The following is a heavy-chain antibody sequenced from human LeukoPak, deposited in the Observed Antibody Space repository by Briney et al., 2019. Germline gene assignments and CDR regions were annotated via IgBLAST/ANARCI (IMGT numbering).Heavy chain of an antibody. V-gene: IGHV3-73*01. Sequence: SGGSLRLSCAASGFTFSGSAMHWVRQASGKGLEWVGRIRSKANSYATAYAASVKGRFTISRDDSKNTAYLQMNSLKTEDTAVYYCNIAAAGTRDYWGQGTPVTVSS. CDR2: IRSKANSYAT. D-gene: IGHD6-13*01. CDR1: GFTFSGSA. CDR3: NIAAAGTRDY. J-gene: IGHJ4*02.